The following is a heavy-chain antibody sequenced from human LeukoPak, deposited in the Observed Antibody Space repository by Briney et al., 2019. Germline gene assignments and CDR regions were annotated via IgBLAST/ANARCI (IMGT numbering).Heavy chain of an antibody. J-gene: IGHJ6*03. CDR1: GGSISSYY. V-gene: IGHV4-59*01. CDR2: IYYSGST. D-gene: IGHD6-13*01. Sequence: SGTLSLTCTVSGGSISSYYWSWIRQPPGKGLEWIGYIYYSGSTNYNPSLKSRVTISVDTSKNQFSLKLSSVTAADTAVYYCARGRGGQLVLRARYYYYMDVWGKGTTVTVSS. CDR3: ARGRGGQLVLRARYYYYMDV.